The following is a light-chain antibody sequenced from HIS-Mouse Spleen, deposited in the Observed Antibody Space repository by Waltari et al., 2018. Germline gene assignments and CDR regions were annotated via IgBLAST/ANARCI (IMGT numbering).Light chain of an antibody. J-gene: IGLJ3*02. CDR3: QSADSSGTGWV. CDR2: KDS. Sequence: SYELTQPPSVSVSPGQTARITCSGDALPKQYASWYQQKPGQAPVLVIYKDSERPSGIPERFSGSSSGTTVTLTSSGVQAEDEADYYCQSADSSGTGWVFGGGTKLTVL. CDR1: ALPKQY. V-gene: IGLV3-25*03.